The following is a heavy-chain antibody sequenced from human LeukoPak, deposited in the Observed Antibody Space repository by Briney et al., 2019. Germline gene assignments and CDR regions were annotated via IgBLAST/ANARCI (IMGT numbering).Heavy chain of an antibody. CDR1: EFTYG. CDR2: ISSSGSNT. Sequence: PGGSLRLSCTASEFTYGMNWVRQAPGKGLECVSSISSSGSNTYYADSVKGRFTISRDNSKNTLYLQMNSLRAEDTAVYYCATRYSGSYYAYWGQGTLVTVSS. J-gene: IGHJ4*02. V-gene: IGHV3-23*01. CDR3: ATRYSGSYYAY. D-gene: IGHD1-26*01.